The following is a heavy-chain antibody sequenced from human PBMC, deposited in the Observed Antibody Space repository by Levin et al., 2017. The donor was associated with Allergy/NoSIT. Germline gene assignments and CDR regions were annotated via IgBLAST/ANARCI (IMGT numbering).Heavy chain of an antibody. CDR2: IYRSGNT. Sequence: TSETLSLTCTVSGGSISSSDWWNWVRQSPEKGLEWIGEIYRSGNTNYNPSLESRVTISIDKFNNQFSLNLRSVTAADTAVYYCARSSYGNQFDYWGPGALVTVSS. V-gene: IGHV4-4*02. D-gene: IGHD1-26*01. CDR1: GGSISSSDW. CDR3: ARSSYGNQFDY. J-gene: IGHJ4*02.